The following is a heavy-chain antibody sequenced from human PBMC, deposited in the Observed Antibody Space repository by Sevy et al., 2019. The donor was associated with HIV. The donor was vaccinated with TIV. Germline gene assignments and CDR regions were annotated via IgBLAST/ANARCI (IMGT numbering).Heavy chain of an antibody. CDR3: AKEWTLLSDWFGEFDY. D-gene: IGHD3-9*01. Sequence: GGSLRLSCAASGFTFTNYGMHWVRQAPGKGLEWVSGISNSGANTYYADSVRGRFTVSRDNSKNTVYLQLNSLRAEDTAIYYCAKEWTLLSDWFGEFDYWGQGTLVTVSS. CDR2: ISNSGANT. V-gene: IGHV3-23*01. CDR1: GFTFTNYG. J-gene: IGHJ4*02.